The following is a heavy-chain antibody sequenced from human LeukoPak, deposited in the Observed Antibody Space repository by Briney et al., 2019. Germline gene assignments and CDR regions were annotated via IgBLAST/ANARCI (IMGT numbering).Heavy chain of an antibody. V-gene: IGHV4-4*07. CDR3: ARHLRGIAVAGFDY. Sequence: SETLSLTCTVSGGSISDYYWSWIRQPAGKGLEWIGRIYSSGSTNHNPSLKSRVTMSVDTSKNQFSLKLNSVTAADTAVYYCARHLRGIAVAGFDYWGQGSLVTVSS. CDR2: IYSSGST. D-gene: IGHD6-19*01. J-gene: IGHJ4*02. CDR1: GGSISDYY.